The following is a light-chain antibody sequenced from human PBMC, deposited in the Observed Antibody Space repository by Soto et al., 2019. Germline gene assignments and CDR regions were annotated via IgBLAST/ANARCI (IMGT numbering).Light chain of an antibody. J-gene: IGKJ1*01. Sequence: DIQMTQSPSSVSASVGDRVTISCRASEDINSRLAWYQQKPGNAPKLLIYAAFILQSGVPSRFSGSGSGTEFILTINNLQPEDFAADFCLQVYSFPRTFGLGTKVDIK. CDR2: AAF. CDR3: LQVYSFPRT. CDR1: EDINSR. V-gene: IGKV1-12*01.